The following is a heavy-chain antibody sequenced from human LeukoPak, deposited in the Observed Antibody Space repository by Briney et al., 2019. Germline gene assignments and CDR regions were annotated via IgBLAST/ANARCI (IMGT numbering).Heavy chain of an antibody. CDR2: ISGSGGST. CDR3: AKGGYSSGWTPDDYYYYMDV. Sequence: PGGSLRLSCAASGFTFSSYAMSWVRQAPGKGLEWVSAISGSGGSTYYADSVKGRFTISRDNSKNTLYLQMNSLRAEDTAVYYCAKGGYSSGWTPDDYYYYMDVWGKGTTVTVSS. CDR1: GFTFSSYA. V-gene: IGHV3-23*01. D-gene: IGHD6-19*01. J-gene: IGHJ6*03.